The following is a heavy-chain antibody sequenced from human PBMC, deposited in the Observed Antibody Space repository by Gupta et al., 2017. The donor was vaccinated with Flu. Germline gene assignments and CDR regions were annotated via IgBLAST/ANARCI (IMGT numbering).Heavy chain of an antibody. Sequence: EVQLLESGGGLVQPGGSLRLSCAASGFTFSSYAMSWVRQAPGKGLEWVSAISGSGGSTYYADSVKGRFTISRDNSKNTLYLQMNSLRAEDTAVYYCAKGASTYYDSSGYPPNFDYWGQGTLVTVSS. CDR2: ISGSGGST. V-gene: IGHV3-23*01. CDR3: AKGASTYYDSSGYPPNFDY. J-gene: IGHJ4*02. CDR1: GFTFSSYA. D-gene: IGHD3-22*01.